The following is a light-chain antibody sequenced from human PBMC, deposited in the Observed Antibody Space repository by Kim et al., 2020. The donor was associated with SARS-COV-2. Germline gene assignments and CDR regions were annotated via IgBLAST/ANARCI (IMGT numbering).Light chain of an antibody. Sequence: SSELTQDPAVSVVLGQTVRITCQGDSLRIYYASWYQQKPGQAPVLVINAKDNRPSGIPDRFSGSTSGNTASLTITGAQAEDEADYYCKSRDSSGNHLVFGGGTQLTVL. V-gene: IGLV3-19*01. J-gene: IGLJ3*02. CDR2: AKD. CDR1: SLRIYY. CDR3: KSRDSSGNHLV.